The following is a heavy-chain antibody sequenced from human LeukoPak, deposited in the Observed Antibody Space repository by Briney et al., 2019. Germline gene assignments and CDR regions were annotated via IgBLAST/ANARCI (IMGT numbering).Heavy chain of an antibody. J-gene: IGHJ4*02. CDR1: GYTFTSYD. CDR2: ISAYNGNT. CDR3: ARDPGAHLSPVY. Sequence: ASVKVSCKASGYTFTSYDINWVRQATGQGLEWMGWISAYNGNTNYAQKLQGRVTMTTDTSTSTAYMELRSLRSDDTAVYYCARDPGAHLSPVYWGQGTLVTVSS. V-gene: IGHV1-18*01. D-gene: IGHD1-14*01.